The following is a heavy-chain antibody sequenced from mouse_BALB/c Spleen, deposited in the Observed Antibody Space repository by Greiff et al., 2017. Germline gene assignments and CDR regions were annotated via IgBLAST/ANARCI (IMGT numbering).Heavy chain of an antibody. Sequence: EVMLVESGGGLVKPGGSLKLSCAASGFTSSSDAMSWVRQTPEKRLEWVASISSGGSTYYPDSVKGRFTISRDNARNILYLQMSSLRSEDTAMYYCARAYGYDGGFAYWGQGTLVTVSA. CDR3: ARAYGYDGGFAY. D-gene: IGHD2-2*01. CDR1: GFTSSSDA. J-gene: IGHJ3*01. V-gene: IGHV5-6-5*01. CDR2: ISSGGST.